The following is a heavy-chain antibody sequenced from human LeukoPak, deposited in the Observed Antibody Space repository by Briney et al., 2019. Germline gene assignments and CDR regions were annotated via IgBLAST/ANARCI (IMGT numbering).Heavy chain of an antibody. J-gene: IGHJ6*03. D-gene: IGHD6-6*01. CDR3: ARQSIAARGYYYYMDV. CDR2: VYYSGNT. Sequence: SETLSLTCTVSGGSISSSSYYWGWIRQPPGKGLEWIGSVYYSGNTHYNPSLKSQVTISVDTSKNHFSLRLSSVTAADTAVYYCARQSIAARGYYYYMDVWGKGTTVTVSS. V-gene: IGHV4-39*01. CDR1: GGSISSSSYY.